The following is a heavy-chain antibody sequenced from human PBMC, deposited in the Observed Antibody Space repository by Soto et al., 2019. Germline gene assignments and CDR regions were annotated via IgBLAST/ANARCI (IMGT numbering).Heavy chain of an antibody. CDR1: GFTFSDFA. CDR2: IYGGGNGP. Sequence: EVQVLESGGGLVQPGGSLRLSCAATGFTFSDFAMSWVRQAPGKGLEWVSRIYGGGNGPHYADSVKGRVTISRDNSKNTFYLQMNSPRAEDTAVYYCAKMEGMDPWAYSFDYWGQGTLVTVSS. V-gene: IGHV3-23*01. J-gene: IGHJ4*02. CDR3: AKMEGMDPWAYSFDY. D-gene: IGHD2-2*03.